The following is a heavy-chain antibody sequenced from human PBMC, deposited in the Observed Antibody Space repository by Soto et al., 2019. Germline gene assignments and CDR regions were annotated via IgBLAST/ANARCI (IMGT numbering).Heavy chain of an antibody. CDR1: GYTFTSYD. CDR3: ARGVVAATGMGY. D-gene: IGHD2-15*01. CDR2: MNPNSGNT. V-gene: IGHV1-8*01. J-gene: IGHJ4*02. Sequence: ASVKVSCKASGYTFTSYDINWVRQATGQGLEWMGWMNPNSGNTGYAQKFQGRVTMTRNTSISTAYMELSSLRSEDTAVYYCARGVVAATGMGYWGQGTLVTVSS.